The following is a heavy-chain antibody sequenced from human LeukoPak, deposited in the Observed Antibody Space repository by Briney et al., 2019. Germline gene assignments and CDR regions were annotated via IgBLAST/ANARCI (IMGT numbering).Heavy chain of an antibody. CDR3: AKDSRGGSGWYGYPDY. J-gene: IGHJ4*02. V-gene: IGHV3-30-3*01. CDR2: ISYHGSNK. CDR1: GFTFITCA. Sequence: PGGSLRLSCAASGFTFITCAMHWVRQAPGKGLEWVAVISYHGSNKDYADSVKGRFTISRDNSKNTLYLQMNSPRAEDTAVYYCAKDSRGGSGWYGYPDYWGQGTLVTVSS. D-gene: IGHD6-19*01.